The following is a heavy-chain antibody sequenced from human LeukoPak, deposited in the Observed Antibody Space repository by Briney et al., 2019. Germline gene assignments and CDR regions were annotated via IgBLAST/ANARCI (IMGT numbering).Heavy chain of an antibody. J-gene: IGHJ4*02. CDR2: IYNSGSA. V-gene: IGHV4-39*01. CDR1: GASIMRTSYY. CDR3: ASGSGYFFDY. Sequence: SETLSLTCTVSGASIMRTSYYWGGIHQPPGKGLEWIGTIYNSGSAYYNPSLKSRVTISVDTSKNQFSPKVSSVTAADTAVYYCASGSGYFFDYWGQGTLVTVSS.